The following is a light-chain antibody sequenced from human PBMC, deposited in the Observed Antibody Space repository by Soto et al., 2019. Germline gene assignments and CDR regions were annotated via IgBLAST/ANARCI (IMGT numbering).Light chain of an antibody. Sequence: DIQMTQSPSTLSASVGDRVTITCRASQSISSWLAWYQQKPGKAPNLLIYDASILESGVPSRFSGSGSGTEFTLTINSLQPDDFATYDCQHYSSLREFIFGPGTKVEIK. J-gene: IGKJ3*01. CDR3: QHYSSLREFI. CDR2: DAS. CDR1: QSISSW. V-gene: IGKV1-5*01.